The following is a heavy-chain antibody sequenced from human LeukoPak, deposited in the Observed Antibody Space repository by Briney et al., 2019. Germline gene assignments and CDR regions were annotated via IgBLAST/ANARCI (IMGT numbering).Heavy chain of an antibody. Sequence: PGGSLRLSCAASGFTFSSYSMNWVRQAPGKGLEWVSSISSSSSYIYYADSVKGRFTISRDNAKNSLYLQMNSLRAEDTAVYYCARDRDVLRYFDWTFDYWGQGTLVTVSS. J-gene: IGHJ4*02. CDR3: ARDRDVLRYFDWTFDY. V-gene: IGHV3-21*01. CDR1: GFTFSSYS. CDR2: ISSSSSYI. D-gene: IGHD3-9*01.